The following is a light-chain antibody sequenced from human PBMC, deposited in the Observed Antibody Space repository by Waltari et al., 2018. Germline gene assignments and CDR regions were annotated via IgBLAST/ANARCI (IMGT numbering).Light chain of an antibody. J-gene: IGLJ3*02. Sequence: SVLPQPPPSSGTPGQTVTTPRSGLSSTLAGHFVSWYQQPPGRAPHLLIYKNNPRPSGVPDRFSGSKSGTSASLAISGLRSDDEAEYYCAAWDDNLTGPLFGGGTKVTVL. CDR3: AAWDDNLTGPL. CDR2: KNN. CDR1: SSTLAGHF. V-gene: IGLV1-47*01.